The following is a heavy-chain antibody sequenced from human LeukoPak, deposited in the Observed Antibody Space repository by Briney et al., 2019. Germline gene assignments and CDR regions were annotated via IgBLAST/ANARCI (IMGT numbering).Heavy chain of an antibody. Sequence: PGGSLRLSCAASGFTFSSYGMSWVRQAPGKGLEWVSGINWNGGSTGYADSVKGRFTISRDNAKNSLYLQMNSLRAEDTAVYYCASAARGYYDYVSIGHYWGQGTLVTVSS. D-gene: IGHD3-16*01. CDR3: ASAARGYYDYVSIGHY. V-gene: IGHV3-20*04. CDR2: INWNGGST. CDR1: GFTFSSYG. J-gene: IGHJ4*02.